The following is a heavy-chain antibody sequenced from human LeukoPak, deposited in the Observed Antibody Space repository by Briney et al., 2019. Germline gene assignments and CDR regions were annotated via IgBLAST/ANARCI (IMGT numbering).Heavy chain of an antibody. Sequence: ERSLRLSCAASGFTFSSYAMHWVRQAPGKGLEWVAVISYDGSNKYYADSVKGRFTISRDNSKSTLYLQMNSLRAEDTAVYYCARRQQPYYFDYWGQGTLVTVSS. CDR2: ISYDGSNK. J-gene: IGHJ4*02. CDR3: ARRQQPYYFDY. V-gene: IGHV3-30-3*01. D-gene: IGHD6-13*01. CDR1: GFTFSSYA.